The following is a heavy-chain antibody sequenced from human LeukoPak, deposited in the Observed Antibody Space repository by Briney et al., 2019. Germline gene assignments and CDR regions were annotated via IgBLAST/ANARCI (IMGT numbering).Heavy chain of an antibody. V-gene: IGHV3-7*01. D-gene: IGHD4/OR15-4a*01. J-gene: IGHJ5*02. Sequence: GGSLRLSCAASGFTFSNSWMSWVRQAPGKGLEWVANIKEDGSAKNYVDSVKGRFTISRDNAKNSLYLQMNSLRAEDTAVYYCVRIPNSANFPNWFDPWGQGTLVTVSS. CDR1: GFTFSNSW. CDR3: VRIPNSANFPNWFDP. CDR2: IKEDGSAK.